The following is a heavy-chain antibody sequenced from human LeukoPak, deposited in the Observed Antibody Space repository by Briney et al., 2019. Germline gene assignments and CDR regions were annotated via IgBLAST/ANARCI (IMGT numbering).Heavy chain of an antibody. Sequence: GESLKISCQGSGYSFTKYWIGWVRQMPGKGLEWMGIIYPGDSDTRYSPSFQGQVTISADKSISTAYLQWSSLKASDTAMYYCAMTSGIAAAGLDYWGQGTLVTVSS. CDR2: IYPGDSDT. CDR1: GYSFTKYW. CDR3: AMTSGIAAAGLDY. V-gene: IGHV5-51*01. D-gene: IGHD6-13*01. J-gene: IGHJ4*02.